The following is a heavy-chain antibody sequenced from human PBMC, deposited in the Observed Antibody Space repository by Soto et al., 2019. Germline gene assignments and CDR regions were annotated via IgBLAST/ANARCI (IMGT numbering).Heavy chain of an antibody. CDR2: ISGSGGST. CDR3: AKDSTPPYYDFWSGYSNWFDP. V-gene: IGHV3-23*01. D-gene: IGHD3-3*01. Sequence: HPGGSLRLSCAASGFTFSSYAMSWVRQAPGKGLEWVSAISGSGGSTYYADSVKGRFTISRDNSKNTLYLQMNSLRAEDTAVYYCAKDSTPPYYDFWSGYSNWFDPWGQGTLVTVSS. J-gene: IGHJ5*02. CDR1: GFTFSSYA.